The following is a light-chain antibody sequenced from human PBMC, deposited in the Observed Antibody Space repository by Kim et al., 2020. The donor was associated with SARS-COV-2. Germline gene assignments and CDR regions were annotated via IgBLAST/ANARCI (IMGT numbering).Light chain of an antibody. CDR3: SSYTSSGPGVV. J-gene: IGLJ2*01. V-gene: IGLV2-14*01. Sequence: QSALTQPASVSGSPGQSITISCTGTSSDVGGYNYVSWYQQHPGKAPKLMIYDVSKRPSGVSNRFSGSKSGNTASLTISGLQAEDEADYYCSSYTSSGPGVVFGGGTQLTVL. CDR1: SSDVGGYNY. CDR2: DVS.